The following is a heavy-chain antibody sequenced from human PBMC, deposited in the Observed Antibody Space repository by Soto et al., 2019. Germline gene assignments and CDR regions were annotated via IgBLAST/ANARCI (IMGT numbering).Heavy chain of an antibody. J-gene: IGHJ4*02. Sequence: EVQLVESGGGLVQPGGSLRLTCAASGFTFSSYSMNWVRQAPGKGLEYVLYIGSSGNNIYYADSVRGRFTVSRDNAKNSLYLQMNSLRDEDTAVYYCARDYIYAFDYWGQGTLVTVSS. CDR3: ARDYIYAFDY. CDR2: IGSSGNNI. CDR1: GFTFSSYS. D-gene: IGHD2-2*01. V-gene: IGHV3-48*02.